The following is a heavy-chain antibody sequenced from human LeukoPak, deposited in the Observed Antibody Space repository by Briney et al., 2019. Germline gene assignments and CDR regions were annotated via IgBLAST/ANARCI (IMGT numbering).Heavy chain of an antibody. D-gene: IGHD3-10*01. Sequence: NPSETLSLTCTVSGGSISSYYWSWIRQPPGKGLEWIGEINHSGSTNYNPSLKSRVTIPVDTSKNQFSLKLSSVTAADTAVYYCAREGSSGSYYYYYYYMDVWGKGTTVTVSS. CDR3: AREGSSGSYYYYYYYMDV. CDR1: GGSISSYY. V-gene: IGHV4-34*01. J-gene: IGHJ6*03. CDR2: INHSGST.